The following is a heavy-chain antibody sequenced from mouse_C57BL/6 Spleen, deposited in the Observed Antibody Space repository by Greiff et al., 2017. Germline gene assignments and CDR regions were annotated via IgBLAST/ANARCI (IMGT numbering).Heavy chain of an antibody. J-gene: IGHJ4*01. CDR1: GYSFTGYY. Sequence: EVKLQESGPELVKPGASVKISCKASGYSFTGYYMHWVKQSSEKSLEWIGEINPSTGGTSYNQKFKGKATLTVDKSSSTAYMQLKSLTSEDSAVYYCASNHYAMDYWGQGTSVTVSS. CDR3: ASNHYAMDY. CDR2: INPSTGGT. V-gene: IGHV1-43*01.